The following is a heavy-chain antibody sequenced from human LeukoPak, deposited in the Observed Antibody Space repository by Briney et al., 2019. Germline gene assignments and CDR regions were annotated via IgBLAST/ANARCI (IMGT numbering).Heavy chain of an antibody. CDR3: ARDRGRAAAGTGGFDY. CDR1: GYTFTSYY. D-gene: IGHD6-13*01. Sequence: ASVKVSCKASGYTFTSYYMHWVRQAPGQGLEWMGIINPSGGSTSYAQKFQGRVTMTRDTSTSTVYMELSSPRSEDTAVYYCARDRGRAAAGTGGFDYWGQGTLVTVSS. J-gene: IGHJ4*02. CDR2: INPSGGST. V-gene: IGHV1-46*01.